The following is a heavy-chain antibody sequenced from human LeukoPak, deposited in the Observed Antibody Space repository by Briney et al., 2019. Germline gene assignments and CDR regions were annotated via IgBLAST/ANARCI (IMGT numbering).Heavy chain of an antibody. CDR1: GFSFSSNA. CDR2: ISGRGGSA. J-gene: IGHJ4*02. V-gene: IGHV3-23*01. CDR3: AKEDYYGSGFDN. D-gene: IGHD3-10*01. Sequence: GGSLRLSCAASGFSFSSNAMGWVRQVPGKGLQWVSGISGRGGSAYYADSVKGRFIVSRDNSKNTLYLQMNNLGAEDTALYYCAKEDYYGSGFDNWGQGTLVTVSS.